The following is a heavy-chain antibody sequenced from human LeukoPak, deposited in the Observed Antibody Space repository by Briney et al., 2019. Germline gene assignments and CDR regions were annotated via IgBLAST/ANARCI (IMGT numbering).Heavy chain of an antibody. Sequence: PSETLSLTCTVSGGSVSSGSYYWSWIRQPPGKGLEWIGYIYYSGSTNYNPSLKSRVTISVDTSKNQFSLKLSSVTAADTAVYYCARESGPDCTNGVCWDTFDCWGQGTLVTVSS. CDR3: ARESGPDCTNGVCWDTFDC. CDR2: IYYSGST. J-gene: IGHJ4*02. CDR1: GGSVSSGSYY. V-gene: IGHV4-61*01. D-gene: IGHD2-8*01.